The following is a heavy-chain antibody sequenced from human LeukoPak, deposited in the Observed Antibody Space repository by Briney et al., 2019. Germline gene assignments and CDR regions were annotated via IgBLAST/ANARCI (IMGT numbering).Heavy chain of an antibody. D-gene: IGHD3-22*01. CDR1: GFTFSSYS. CDR2: ISSSSSYI. CDR3: ARYYDYDSRGYYYYFDY. V-gene: IGHV3-21*01. Sequence: GGSLRLSCAASGFTFSSYSLNWVRQAPGKGLEWVSSISSSSSYIYYADSEKGRFTISRDNAKNSLYLQMNSLRAEDTALYYCARYYDYDSRGYYYYFDYWGQGTLVTVSS. J-gene: IGHJ4*02.